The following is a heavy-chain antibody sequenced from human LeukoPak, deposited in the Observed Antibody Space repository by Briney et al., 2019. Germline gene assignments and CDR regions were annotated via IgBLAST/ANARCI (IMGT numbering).Heavy chain of an antibody. Sequence: GGSLRLSCAASGFTFSSYSMNWVRQAPGKGLEWVSSISSSSSYMYYADSVKGRFTISRDNAKNSLHLQMNSLRAEDTAVYYCARGRFGSYISFDYWGQGTLVTVSS. V-gene: IGHV3-21*01. CDR1: GFTFSSYS. D-gene: IGHD1-26*01. CDR2: ISSSSSYM. J-gene: IGHJ4*02. CDR3: ARGRFGSYISFDY.